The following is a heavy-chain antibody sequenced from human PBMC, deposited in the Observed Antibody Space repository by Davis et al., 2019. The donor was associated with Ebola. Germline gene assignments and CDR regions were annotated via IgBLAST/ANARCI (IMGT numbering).Heavy chain of an antibody. J-gene: IGHJ4*02. Sequence: PGGSLRLSCAASGVTVSSNYMSWVRQAPGKGLEWVSVIYIGGNTYYADSVKGRFTISRDISKNTVYLQMNSLRAEDTAVYYCARGDGYNFWDHWGQGILVTVSS. CDR2: IYIGGNT. CDR1: GVTVSSNY. CDR3: ARGDGYNFWDH. V-gene: IGHV3-53*01. D-gene: IGHD5-24*01.